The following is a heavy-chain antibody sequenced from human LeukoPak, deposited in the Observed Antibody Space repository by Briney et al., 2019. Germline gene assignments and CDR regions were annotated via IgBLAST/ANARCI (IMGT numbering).Heavy chain of an antibody. D-gene: IGHD1-26*01. CDR1: GGSISSYY. V-gene: IGHV4-59*01. J-gene: IGHJ4*02. CDR3: ARVSVITQYNGSPDYFAS. Sequence: SETLSLTCTVSGGSISSYYWSWIRQPPGKGLEWIGHIYYSGSTNYNPSLKSRVTISVDTSKNQFSLKLSSVTAADTAVYYCARVSVITQYNGSPDYFASWGQGTLLTVSS. CDR2: IYYSGST.